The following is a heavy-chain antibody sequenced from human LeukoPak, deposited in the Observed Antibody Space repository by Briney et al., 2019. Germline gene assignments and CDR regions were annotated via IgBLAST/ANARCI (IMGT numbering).Heavy chain of an antibody. Sequence: GGSLRLSCAASGFTFSSYAMSWVRQAPGKGLEWVSAVSGSGGSTYYADSVKGRFTISRDNSKNTLYLQMNSLRAEDTAVYYCANAVVVAATSDAFDIWGQGTMVNLSS. J-gene: IGHJ3*02. V-gene: IGHV3-23*01. D-gene: IGHD2-15*01. CDR1: GFTFSSYA. CDR2: VSGSGGST. CDR3: ANAVVVAATSDAFDI.